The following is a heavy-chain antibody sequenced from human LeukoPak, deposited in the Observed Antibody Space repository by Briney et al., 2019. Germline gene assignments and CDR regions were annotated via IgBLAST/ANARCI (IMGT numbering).Heavy chain of an antibody. Sequence: GGSLRLSCAASGFTFSSYSMNWVRQAPGKGLEWVSSISSSSSYIYYADSVKGRFTISRDNAKNSLYLQMNSLRAEDTAVYYCARDSAAAGTWDYWGQGTLVTVSS. D-gene: IGHD6-13*01. CDR3: ARDSAAAGTWDY. J-gene: IGHJ4*02. CDR1: GFTFSSYS. CDR2: ISSSSSYI. V-gene: IGHV3-21*01.